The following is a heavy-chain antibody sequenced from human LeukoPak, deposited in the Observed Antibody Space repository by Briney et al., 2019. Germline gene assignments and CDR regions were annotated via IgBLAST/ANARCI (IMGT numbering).Heavy chain of an antibody. CDR3: AREWSGSSFDP. D-gene: IGHD3-10*02. Sequence: SETLSLTCAVYGGSFSGYYWSWIRQPPGKGLEWIGEINHSGSTNYNPSLKSRVTISVDTSKNQFSLKLSSVTAADTAVYYCAREWSGSSFDPWGQGTLVTVSS. CDR1: GGSFSGYY. CDR2: INHSGST. J-gene: IGHJ5*02. V-gene: IGHV4-34*01.